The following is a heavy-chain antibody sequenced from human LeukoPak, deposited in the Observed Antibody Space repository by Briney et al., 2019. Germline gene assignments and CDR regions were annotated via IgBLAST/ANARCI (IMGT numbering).Heavy chain of an antibody. CDR2: ISGSGDST. V-gene: IGHV3-23*01. Sequence: GGSLRLSCAASGFTFTTYAMSWVRQAPGKWLEWVSAISGSGDSTYYADSVKGRFTISRDNFKNTLYLQMNSLRAEDAAVYYCAKDQRSMVVTAIENWGQGTLVTVSS. CDR1: GFTFTTYA. CDR3: AKDQRSMVVTAIEN. D-gene: IGHD2-21*02. J-gene: IGHJ4*02.